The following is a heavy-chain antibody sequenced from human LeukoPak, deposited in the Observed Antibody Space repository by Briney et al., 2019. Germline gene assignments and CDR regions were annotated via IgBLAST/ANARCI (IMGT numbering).Heavy chain of an antibody. Sequence: GSSVKVSCKASGGTFSSYAISWVRQAPGQGLEWMGRIIPILGIANYAQKFQGRVTITADKSTSTAYMGLSSLRSEDTAVYYCAREALQGNTRSDRYWGQGTLVTVSS. CDR3: AREALQGNTRSDRY. V-gene: IGHV1-69*04. D-gene: IGHD2/OR15-2a*01. J-gene: IGHJ4*02. CDR2: IIPILGIA. CDR1: GGTFSSYA.